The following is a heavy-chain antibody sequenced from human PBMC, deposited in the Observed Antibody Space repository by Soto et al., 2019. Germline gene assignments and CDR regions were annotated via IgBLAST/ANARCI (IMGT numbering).Heavy chain of an antibody. CDR1: GFTFRSYA. CDR2: ISGSGGST. Sequence: GGSLRLSCAASGFTFRSYAMSWVRQAPGKGLEWVSAISGSGGSTYYADSVKGRFTISRDNSKNTLYLQMNSLRAEDTAVYYCAKDADFDWLLSHNWFDPWGQGTLVTVSS. D-gene: IGHD3-9*01. V-gene: IGHV3-23*01. J-gene: IGHJ5*02. CDR3: AKDADFDWLLSHNWFDP.